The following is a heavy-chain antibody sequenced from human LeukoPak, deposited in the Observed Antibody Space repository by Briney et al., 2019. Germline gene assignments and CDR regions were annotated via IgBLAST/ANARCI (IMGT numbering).Heavy chain of an antibody. CDR1: GFNFSTYA. Sequence: GGSLRLSCAASGFNFSTYAMSWVRQAPGKGLEWVSGINGGGDTTYYADSVKGRFTISRDNAKNSLYLQMNSLRAEDTAVYYCARDYHSGYDWVDYWGQGTLVTVSS. D-gene: IGHD5-12*01. CDR3: ARDYHSGYDWVDY. V-gene: IGHV3-23*01. J-gene: IGHJ4*02. CDR2: INGGGDTT.